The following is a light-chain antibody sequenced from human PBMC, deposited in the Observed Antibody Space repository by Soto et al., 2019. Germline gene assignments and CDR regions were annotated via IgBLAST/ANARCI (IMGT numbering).Light chain of an antibody. J-gene: IGKJ1*01. V-gene: IGKV1-17*01. CDR1: QGIGNE. CDR3: AQHNSYPRT. CDR2: VAS. Sequence: DIQMTQSPSSLSASVGDRVTITCRASQGIGNELGWYQQKPGKAPNRLIYVASNLQSGVPSRFSGSGSGTEFTLTISSLQPEDSATYYCAQHNSYPRTFGQGTKVEIK.